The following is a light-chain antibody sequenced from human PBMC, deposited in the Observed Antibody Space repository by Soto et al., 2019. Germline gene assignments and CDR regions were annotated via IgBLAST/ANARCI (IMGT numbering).Light chain of an antibody. Sequence: QSALTQPAAVSGAPGQSITIPCTGTSSDVGAYNYVSWYQQHPGKAPRLIIYDVSDRPSGVSNRFSGSKSGNTASLTISGLQAEDEADYYCKSYTTVSTLVFGTGTKVTVL. J-gene: IGLJ1*01. CDR1: SSDVGAYNY. CDR2: DVS. V-gene: IGLV2-14*03. CDR3: KSYTTVSTLV.